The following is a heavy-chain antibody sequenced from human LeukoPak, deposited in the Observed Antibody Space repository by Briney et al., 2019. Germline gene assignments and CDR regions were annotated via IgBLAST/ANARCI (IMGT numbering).Heavy chain of an antibody. CDR2: ISSSSSTI. CDR3: ARSAFAGFDY. CDR1: GFTFSSYS. Sequence: GGSLRLSCAASGFTFSSYSMDWVRQAPGKGLEWVSYISSSSSTIYYADSVKGRFTISRDNAKDSLYLQMNSLRAEDTAVYYCARSAFAGFDYWGQGTLVTVSS. J-gene: IGHJ4*02. V-gene: IGHV3-48*01.